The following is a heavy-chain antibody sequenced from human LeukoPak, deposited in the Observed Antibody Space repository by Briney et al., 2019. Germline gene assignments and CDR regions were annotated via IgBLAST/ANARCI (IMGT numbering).Heavy chain of an antibody. J-gene: IGHJ3*02. CDR1: GFTFSTYW. CDR3: ARDRGYSTFDI. V-gene: IGHV3-7*05. D-gene: IGHD5-18*01. Sequence: PGGSLRLSCAASGFTFSTYWMSWVRQAPGKGLEWVANMDQDGTEENYVDSVKGRFTISRDNANNLLYVQMNSLRAEDTAVYYCARDRGYSTFDIWGQGTMVTVSS. CDR2: MDQDGTEE.